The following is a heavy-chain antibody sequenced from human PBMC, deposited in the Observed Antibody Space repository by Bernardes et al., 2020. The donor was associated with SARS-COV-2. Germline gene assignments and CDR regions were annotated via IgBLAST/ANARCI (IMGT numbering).Heavy chain of an antibody. Sequence: SETLSLTCAVYGGSFSGYYWSWIRQPPGKGLEWIGEINHSGSTNYNPSLKSRVTISVDTSKNQFSLKLSSVTAADTAVYYCARGPAYYYGPRSGMDVWGQGTTVTVSS. CDR1: GGSFSGYY. J-gene: IGHJ6*02. CDR2: INHSGST. D-gene: IGHD3-10*01. V-gene: IGHV4-34*01. CDR3: ARGPAYYYGPRSGMDV.